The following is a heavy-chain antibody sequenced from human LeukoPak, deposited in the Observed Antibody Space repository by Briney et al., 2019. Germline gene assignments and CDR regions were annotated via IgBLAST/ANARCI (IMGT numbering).Heavy chain of an antibody. CDR3: ARRSAVARNYYFDY. CDR1: GFTFSSYG. J-gene: IGHJ4*02. CDR2: IWYDGSNK. V-gene: IGHV3-33*01. Sequence: GGSLRLSCAASGFTFSSYGMHWVRQAPGKGLEWVAVIWYDGSNKYYADSVKGRFTISRDNSKNTLYLQMNSLRAEDTAVYYCARRSAVARNYYFDYWGQGTLVTVPS. D-gene: IGHD6-19*01.